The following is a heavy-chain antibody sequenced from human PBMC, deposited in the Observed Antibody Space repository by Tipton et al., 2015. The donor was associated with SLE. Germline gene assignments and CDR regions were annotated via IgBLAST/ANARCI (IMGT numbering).Heavy chain of an antibody. CDR1: GGSISSSSYY. D-gene: IGHD3-3*01. V-gene: IGHV4-39*07. CDR2: IYHSGST. CDR3: ARGRFSPDY. J-gene: IGHJ4*02. Sequence: TLSLTCTVSGGSISSSSYYWGWIRQPPGKGLEWIGSIYHSGSTYYNPSLKSRVTISVDTSKNQFSLKLSSVTAADTAVYYCARGRFSPDYWGQGTLVTVSS.